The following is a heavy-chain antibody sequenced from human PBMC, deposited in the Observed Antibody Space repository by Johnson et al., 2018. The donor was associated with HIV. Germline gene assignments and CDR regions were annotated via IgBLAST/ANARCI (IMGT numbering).Heavy chain of an antibody. V-gene: IGHV3-30*03. D-gene: IGHD6-19*01. CDR1: GFTFSSFG. Sequence: QVQLVESGGGVVQPGRSLRLSCVGSGFTFSSFGMHWVRQAPGKGLEWVAVISYDGSNKYYADSVKGRFTISRDNSKNTLYLQMNSLRAEDTAVYYCARVSGWIAVVDDAFDIWGQGTMVTVSS. J-gene: IGHJ3*02. CDR3: ARVSGWIAVVDDAFDI. CDR2: ISYDGSNK.